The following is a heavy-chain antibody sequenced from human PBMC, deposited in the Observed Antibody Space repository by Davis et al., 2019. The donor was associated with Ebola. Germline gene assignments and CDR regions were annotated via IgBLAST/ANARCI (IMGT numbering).Heavy chain of an antibody. J-gene: IGHJ4*02. CDR1: GGSVSSGTNY. CDR2: IYHSGSP. V-gene: IGHV4-61*01. Sequence: SETLSLTCTVSGGSVSSGTNYWSWIRQPPGKGLEWIGYIYHSGSPIYNPSLKSRVTISVDTSKNLFSLKLTSVTAADTALYYCARVLGNGDLLLDYWGQGTLVTVSS. CDR3: ARVLGNGDLLLDY. D-gene: IGHD4-17*01.